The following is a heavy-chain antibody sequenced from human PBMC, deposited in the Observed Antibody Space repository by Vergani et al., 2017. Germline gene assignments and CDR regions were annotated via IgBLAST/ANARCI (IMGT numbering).Heavy chain of an antibody. CDR1: GFNFQIYW. CDR3: ATNIVFLGGSHHQAIGTGYFAP. V-gene: IGHV3-7*01. Sequence: EVHLLESGGGLVQSGGSLRLSCEASGFNFQIYWMGWVRQTAGKGLEWVANIKQDGSEDYYVDSVKGRFTITRDNTRNSAYLQMSYLRADDTAIYYCATNIVFLGGSHHQAIGTGYFAPWGQGTPVTVSS. D-gene: IGHD2/OR15-2a*01. J-gene: IGHJ5*02. CDR2: IKQDGSED.